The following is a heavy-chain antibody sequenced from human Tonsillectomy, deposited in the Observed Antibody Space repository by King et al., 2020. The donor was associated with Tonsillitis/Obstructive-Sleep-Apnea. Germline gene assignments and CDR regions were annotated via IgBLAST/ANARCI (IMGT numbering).Heavy chain of an antibody. Sequence: VQLVESGAEVKKPGASVKVSCKASGYTFSTYCMHWVRQAPGQGLEWMGLINSSGGSTSYAQKFQGRVTLTRDTSTSTVYMELSSLRSEGTAVYYCARESPGSGFFDYWGQGTLVTVSS. CDR2: INSSGGST. J-gene: IGHJ4*02. CDR1: GYTFSTYC. CDR3: ARESPGSGFFDY. V-gene: IGHV1-46*01. D-gene: IGHD3-10*01.